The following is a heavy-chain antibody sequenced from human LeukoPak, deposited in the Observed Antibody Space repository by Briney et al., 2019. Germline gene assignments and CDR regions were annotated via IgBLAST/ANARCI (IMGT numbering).Heavy chain of an antibody. CDR3: ARLSIAAAGTEWFDP. D-gene: IGHD6-13*01. Sequence: GGSLRLSCAASGFTFSSYWMSWVRQAPGKGLEWVANMKQDGSEKYYVDSVKGRFTISRDNAKNSLYLQMNSLRAEDTAVYYCARLSIAAAGTEWFDPWGQGTLVTVSS. CDR1: GFTFSSYW. V-gene: IGHV3-7*01. CDR2: MKQDGSEK. J-gene: IGHJ5*02.